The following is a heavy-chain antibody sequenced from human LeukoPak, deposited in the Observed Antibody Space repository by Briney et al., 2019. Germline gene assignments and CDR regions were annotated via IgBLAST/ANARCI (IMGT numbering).Heavy chain of an antibody. CDR2: IYPSGST. Sequence: KSSETLSLTCTVSGGSISSGNYYWSWIRQPAGKGLEWIGRIYPSGSTNYNPSLKSRVTISVDTSKNQFSLKLNSVTAADTAVYYCARILDSAWGELGYWGQGTLVTVSS. V-gene: IGHV4-61*02. D-gene: IGHD6-19*01. CDR3: ARILDSAWGELGY. CDR1: GGSISSGNYY. J-gene: IGHJ4*02.